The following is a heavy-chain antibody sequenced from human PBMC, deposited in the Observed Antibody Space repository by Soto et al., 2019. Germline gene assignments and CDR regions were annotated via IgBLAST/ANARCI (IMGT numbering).Heavy chain of an antibody. CDR2: IHYSGST. V-gene: IGHV4-61*01. CDR1: GGSVSSTSYY. J-gene: IGHJ4*02. D-gene: IGHD3-3*01. Sequence: SETLSLTCTVSGGSVSSTSYYWTWIRQPPGKGLEWIGYIHYSGSTNYNPSLKSRVAMSVDTSKNHFSLKLSSVTAADTAVYYCARELEHRSFDYWGQRALVTVSS. CDR3: ARELEHRSFDY.